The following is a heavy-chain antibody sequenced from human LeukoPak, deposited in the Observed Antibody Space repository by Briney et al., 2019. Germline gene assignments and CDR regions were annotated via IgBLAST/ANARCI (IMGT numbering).Heavy chain of an antibody. Sequence: GGSLRLSCAASGFTVSSNYMSWVRQAPGKGLEWVSVIYSGGSTYYADSVKGRFTISRDNSKNTLYLQMNSLRAEDTAVYYCAREKARWYSGSYLYYYYYMDVWGKGTTVTVSS. CDR1: GFTVSSNY. D-gene: IGHD1-26*01. CDR2: IYSGGST. CDR3: AREKARWYSGSYLYYYYYMDV. V-gene: IGHV3-53*01. J-gene: IGHJ6*03.